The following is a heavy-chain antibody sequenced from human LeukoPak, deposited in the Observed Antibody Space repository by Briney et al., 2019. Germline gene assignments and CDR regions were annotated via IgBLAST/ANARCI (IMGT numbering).Heavy chain of an antibody. CDR3: ARDMVRGAFDS. CDR2: ISSSSSYI. J-gene: IGHJ3*02. CDR1: GFTFSSYS. Sequence: GGSLRLSCAVSGFTFSSYSMNWVRQAPGKGLEWVSSISSSSSYIYYADSVKGRFTISRDNAKNSLYLQMNSLRAEDTAVYYCARDMVRGAFDSCSQGTMVTVSS. D-gene: IGHD3-10*01. V-gene: IGHV3-21*01.